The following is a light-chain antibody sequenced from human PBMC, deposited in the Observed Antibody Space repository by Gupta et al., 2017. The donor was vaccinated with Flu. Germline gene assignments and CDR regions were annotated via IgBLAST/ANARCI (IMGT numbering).Light chain of an antibody. V-gene: IGLV1-47*01. CDR2: KND. CDR1: NFNIGTNY. Sequence: SVMTQPPSASGTPGQRVTISCSGSNFNIGTNYAYWYQQFPGTAPKLLIYKNDPRPSGVPARFSASKSGTSASLAISGLRSEDEGDYYCAACDDILNWVFGGGSKLTVL. J-gene: IGLJ3*02. CDR3: AACDDILNWV.